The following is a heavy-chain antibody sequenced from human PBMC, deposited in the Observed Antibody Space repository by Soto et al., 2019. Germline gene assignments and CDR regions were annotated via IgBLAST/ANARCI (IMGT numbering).Heavy chain of an antibody. D-gene: IGHD6-19*01. V-gene: IGHV3-30-3*01. Sequence: GGSLRLSCAASGFTFSSYAMHWVRQAPGKGLEWVAVISYDGSNKYYADSVKGRFTISRDNSKNTLYLQMNSLRAEDTAVYYCARGVGSGFSYGMDVWGQGTTVTVSS. CDR1: GFTFSSYA. J-gene: IGHJ6*02. CDR3: ARGVGSGFSYGMDV. CDR2: ISYDGSNK.